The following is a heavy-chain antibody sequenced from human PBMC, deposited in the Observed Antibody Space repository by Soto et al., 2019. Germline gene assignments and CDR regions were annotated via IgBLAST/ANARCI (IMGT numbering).Heavy chain of an antibody. CDR2: IYYSGST. Sequence: AETLSLTCIVSGDSISSSSYYWGWIRQPPGKGLEWIGSIYYSGSTYYNPSLKSRVTISVDTSKNQFSLKLSSVTAADTAVYYCARHDYDYVWGSYRYFSWFDPWGQGTLVTVSS. CDR3: ARHDYDYVWGSYRYFSWFDP. D-gene: IGHD3-16*02. CDR1: GDSISSSSYY. V-gene: IGHV4-39*01. J-gene: IGHJ5*02.